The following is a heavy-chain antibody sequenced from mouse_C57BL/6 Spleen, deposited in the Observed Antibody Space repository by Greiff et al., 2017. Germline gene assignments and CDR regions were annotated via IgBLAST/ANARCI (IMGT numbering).Heavy chain of an antibody. CDR1: GFNIKDDY. J-gene: IGHJ3*01. V-gene: IGHV14-4*01. D-gene: IGHD1-1*01. CDR2: IDPENGDT. CDR3: TPPHYYGTGFAY. Sequence: VQLKQSGAELVRPGASVQLSCTASGFNIKDDYMHWVKQRPEQGLEWIGWIDPENGDTEYASKFQGKATIPADTSSNTAYLQLSSLTSEDTAVYYCTPPHYYGTGFAYWGQGTLVTVSA.